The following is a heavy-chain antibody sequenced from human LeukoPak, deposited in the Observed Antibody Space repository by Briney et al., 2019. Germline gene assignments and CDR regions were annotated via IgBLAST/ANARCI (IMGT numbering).Heavy chain of an antibody. Sequence: GGSLRLSCAASGFTFSRYSMNWVRQAPGKGLEWVSSISISSNYIYYPDSLKGRFTISRDNAKKSLSLQMNSLRADDTAVYYCARGYSSSWYLDWGQGTLVTVSS. V-gene: IGHV3-21*01. CDR1: GFTFSRYS. J-gene: IGHJ4*02. CDR2: ISISSNYI. CDR3: ARGYSSSWYLD. D-gene: IGHD6-13*01.